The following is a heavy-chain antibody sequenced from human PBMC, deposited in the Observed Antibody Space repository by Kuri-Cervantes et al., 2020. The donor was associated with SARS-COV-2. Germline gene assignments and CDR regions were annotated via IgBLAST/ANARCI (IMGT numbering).Heavy chain of an antibody. D-gene: IGHD6-13*01. V-gene: IGHV3-21*01. J-gene: IGHJ6*03. CDR3: ARDCSSPYKYYYYYYMDV. CDR1: GFTFSSYS. Sequence: GGSLRLPCAASGFTFSSYSMNWVRQAPGKGLEWVSSISSTSSYIYYADSVKGRFTISRDNAKNSLYLQMNSLSAEDTAVYYCARDCSSPYKYYYYYYMDVWGKGTTVTVSS. CDR2: ISSTSSYI.